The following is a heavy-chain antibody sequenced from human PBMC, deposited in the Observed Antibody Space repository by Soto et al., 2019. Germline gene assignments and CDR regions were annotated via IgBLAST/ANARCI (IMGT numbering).Heavy chain of an antibody. CDR3: ARAEYFDSTLRAYYYYYGMDV. J-gene: IGHJ6*02. D-gene: IGHD3-9*01. Sequence: GGSLRLSCAASGFTFSSYSMNWVRQAPGKGLEWVSYISSSSSTIYYADSVKGRFTISRDNAKNSLYLQMNSLRDEDTAVYYCARAEYFDSTLRAYYYYYGMDVWGQGTTVTVSS. CDR2: ISSSSSTI. CDR1: GFTFSSYS. V-gene: IGHV3-48*02.